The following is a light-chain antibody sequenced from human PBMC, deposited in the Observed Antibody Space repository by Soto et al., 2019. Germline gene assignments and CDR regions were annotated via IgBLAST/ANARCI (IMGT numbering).Light chain of an antibody. CDR1: QTIGRTY. CDR3: QQYGSSPS. V-gene: IGKV3D-20*01. CDR2: DAS. Sequence: VLTQFTATRSWSPGETATLSFRASQTIGRTYLAWYQQKPGLATRLLNYDASSRATGISDRISGSGSGTDFSLTISILEHEDFAVYCCQQYGSSPSFGGGTKVDI. J-gene: IGKJ4*01.